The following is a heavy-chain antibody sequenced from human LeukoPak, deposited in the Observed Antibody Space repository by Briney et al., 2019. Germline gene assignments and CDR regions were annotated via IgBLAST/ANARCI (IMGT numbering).Heavy chain of an antibody. Sequence: PSETLSLTCTVSGGSVSNHFWTWIRQPPGKGPEWIGYVSYMGTTNSNPPLRSRVTISIDPSKNQFSLKLTSVTAADTAMYYCARSYCNGRGCYDYWGQGTLVTVSS. CDR3: ARSYCNGRGCYDY. D-gene: IGHD2-15*01. CDR2: VSYMGTT. V-gene: IGHV4-59*02. CDR1: GGSVSNHF. J-gene: IGHJ4*02.